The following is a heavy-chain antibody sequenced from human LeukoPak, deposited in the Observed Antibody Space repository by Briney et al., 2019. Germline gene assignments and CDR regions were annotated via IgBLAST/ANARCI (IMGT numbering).Heavy chain of an antibody. CDR2: INPNSGGT. V-gene: IGHV1-2*02. CDR3: ARVGVVAATEDWDY. Sequence: ASVNVSCKASGYTFTGYYMHWVRQAPGQGLEWMGWINPNSGGTNYAQKFQGRVTMTRDTSISTAYMELSRLRSDDTAVYYCARVGVVAATEDWDYWGQGTLVTVSS. J-gene: IGHJ4*02. D-gene: IGHD2-15*01. CDR1: GYTFTGYY.